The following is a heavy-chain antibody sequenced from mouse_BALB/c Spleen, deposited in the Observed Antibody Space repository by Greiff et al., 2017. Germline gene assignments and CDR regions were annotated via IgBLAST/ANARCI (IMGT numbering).Heavy chain of an antibody. Sequence: VHLVESGAELMKPGASVKISCKATGYTFSSYWIEWVKQRPGHGLEWIGEILPGSGSTNYNEKFKGKATFTADTSSNTAYMQLSSLTSEDSAVYYCARRGRYDVFAYWGQGTLVTVSA. CDR1: GYTFSSYW. CDR2: ILPGSGST. J-gene: IGHJ3*01. V-gene: IGHV1-9*01. D-gene: IGHD2-14*01. CDR3: ARRGRYDVFAY.